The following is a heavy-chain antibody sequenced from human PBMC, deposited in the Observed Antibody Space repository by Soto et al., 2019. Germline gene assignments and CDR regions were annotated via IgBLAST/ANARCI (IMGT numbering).Heavy chain of an antibody. CDR3: ARGGPDSSGYKRDYFYYYGMDV. Sequence: ASVKVSCKASGYIFTDYYINWVRQAPGQGLEWMGIINPTDGSTEYAQKFQDRVTMTRDTSTSTVYMELSSLRSEDTAVYYCARGGPDSSGYKRDYFYYYGMDVWGQGTTVTVSS. CDR2: INPTDGST. D-gene: IGHD3-22*01. CDR1: GYIFTDYY. V-gene: IGHV1-46*01. J-gene: IGHJ6*02.